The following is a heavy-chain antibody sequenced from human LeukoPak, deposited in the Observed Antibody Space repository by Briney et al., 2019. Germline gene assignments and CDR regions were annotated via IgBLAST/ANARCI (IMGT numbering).Heavy chain of an antibody. V-gene: IGHV3-7*01. Sequence: GGSLRLSCAASGFTFSSYWMSWVRQAPGKGLEWVANIKQDGSEKYYVDSVKGRFTISRDNAKNSLYLQMNSLRAEDTAVYYCARESPPTTVTTGSDYWGQGTLVTVSS. D-gene: IGHD4-17*01. J-gene: IGHJ4*02. CDR1: GFTFSSYW. CDR3: ARESPPTTVTTGSDY. CDR2: IKQDGSEK.